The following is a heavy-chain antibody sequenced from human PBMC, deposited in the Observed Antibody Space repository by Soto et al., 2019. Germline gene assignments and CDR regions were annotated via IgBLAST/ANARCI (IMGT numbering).Heavy chain of an antibody. J-gene: IGHJ4*02. CDR3: VKDLTSDYGDDLFAD. CDR2: ISGSGGST. Sequence: PGGSLRLSCAASGFTFSSYAMSWVRQAPEKGLEWVSAISGSGGSTYYADSVKGRFTISRDNSKNTLYLQMNSLRAEDTAVYYCVKDLTSDYGDDLFADWGQGALVTVSS. D-gene: IGHD4-17*01. CDR1: GFTFSSYA. V-gene: IGHV3-23*01.